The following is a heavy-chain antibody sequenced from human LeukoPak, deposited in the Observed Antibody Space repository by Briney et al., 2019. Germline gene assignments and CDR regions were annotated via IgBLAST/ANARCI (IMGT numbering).Heavy chain of an antibody. Sequence: GGSLRLSCAASGFAFSIHVMDWVRQAPGRGLEWVSGINGRGDSRHYADSVRGRFTISRDNSKNTLQLQMNSLRVDDTAVYYCVKETNSGWYNYWGQGKMVSVSS. V-gene: IGHV3-23*01. J-gene: IGHJ4*02. CDR3: VKETNSGWYNY. D-gene: IGHD6-19*01. CDR2: INGRGDSR. CDR1: GFAFSIHV.